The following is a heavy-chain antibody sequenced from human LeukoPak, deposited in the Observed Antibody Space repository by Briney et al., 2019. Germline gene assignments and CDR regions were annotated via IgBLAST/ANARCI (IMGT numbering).Heavy chain of an antibody. J-gene: IGHJ4*02. CDR2: FSGSGGST. CDR3: ARSGYNRFDY. D-gene: IGHD5-24*01. V-gene: IGHV3-23*01. CDR1: GFSFSSYA. Sequence: TGGSLRLSCAASGFSFSSYAMRWVRQAPGKGLEWVSSFSGSGGSTYYADSVKGRFTISRDNSKNTLYLQMISLRAEDTAVYYCARSGYNRFDYWGQGTLVTVSS.